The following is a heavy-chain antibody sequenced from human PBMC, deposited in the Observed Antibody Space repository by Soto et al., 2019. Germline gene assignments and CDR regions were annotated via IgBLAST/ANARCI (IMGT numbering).Heavy chain of an antibody. V-gene: IGHV4-31*03. CDR1: GGNIRSGGYY. D-gene: IGHD3-9*01. CDR3: ARDGLRYFDGLYYYYGMDV. Sequence: TQSLTSTVSGGNIRSGGYYWSWIRQQPGKGLEWIGDIYYSGSTYYNTSLKSRVTISVDTSKNQFSLKLSSVTAADTAVYYCARDGLRYFDGLYYYYGMDVWGQGTTVTVSS. J-gene: IGHJ6*02. CDR2: IYYSGST.